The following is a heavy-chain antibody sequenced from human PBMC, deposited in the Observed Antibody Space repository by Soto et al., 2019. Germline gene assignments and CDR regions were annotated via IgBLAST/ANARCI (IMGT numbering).Heavy chain of an antibody. Sequence: EASVKVSCKASGGTFSSYAISWVRQAPGQGLEWMGGIIPIFGTANYAQKFQGRVTITADESTSTAYMELSSLRSEDTAVYYCARGERITIFGVVTHDAFDIWGQGTMVTVSS. CDR3: ARGERITIFGVVTHDAFDI. J-gene: IGHJ3*02. V-gene: IGHV1-69*13. CDR1: GGTFSSYA. D-gene: IGHD3-3*01. CDR2: IIPIFGTA.